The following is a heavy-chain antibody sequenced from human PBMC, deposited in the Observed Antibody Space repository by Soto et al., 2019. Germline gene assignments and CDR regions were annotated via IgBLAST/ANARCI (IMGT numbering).Heavy chain of an antibody. CDR3: ARVFGGYNSDY. V-gene: IGHV1-2*02. Sequence: QVQLVQSGAEVKKPGASVKVSCQASGYTFTGYYMHWVRQAPGQGLEWMGWINPNSGGTNYAQKCQGRVTMTRDTYISTAYMELSRLRSDDTAVYYCARVFGGYNSDYWGQGTLVTVSS. J-gene: IGHJ4*02. D-gene: IGHD5-12*01. CDR1: GYTFTGYY. CDR2: INPNSGGT.